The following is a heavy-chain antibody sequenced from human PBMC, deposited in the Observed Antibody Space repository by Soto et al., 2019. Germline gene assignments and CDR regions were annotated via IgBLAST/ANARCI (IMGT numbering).Heavy chain of an antibody. J-gene: IGHJ4*02. Sequence: SQTLSLTCAISGDSVSSSSVAWNWIRQSPSRGLEWLGRTYYRSKWYNEYAEFLKGRITINPDTSKNQFSLQLNSVTPEDTAVYYCVRLIGNSWLDYWGQGTLVTVSS. CDR1: GDSVSSSSVA. CDR3: VRLIGNSWLDY. D-gene: IGHD6-13*01. CDR2: TYYRSKWYN. V-gene: IGHV6-1*01.